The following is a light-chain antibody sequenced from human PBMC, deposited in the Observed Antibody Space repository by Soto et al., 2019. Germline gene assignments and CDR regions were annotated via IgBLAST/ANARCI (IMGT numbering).Light chain of an antibody. CDR3: RLYTSENTYA. V-gene: IGLV2-18*01. J-gene: IGLJ7*01. CDR2: EAS. CDR1: STDFVSYNR. Sequence: QSALTQPPSVSGSPGQSVTISCTGTSTDFVSYNRVSSYQQPPGTAPKLIIYEASNRPSGVPDRFSGSKSGNTASLTISGLQAADEDDYYRRLYTSENTYAFG.